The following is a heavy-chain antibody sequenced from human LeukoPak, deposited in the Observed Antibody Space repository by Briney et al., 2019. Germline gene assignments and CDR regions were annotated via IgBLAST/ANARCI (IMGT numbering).Heavy chain of an antibody. V-gene: IGHV3-11*04. CDR1: GFTFSDYY. CDR2: ISSSGSTI. Sequence: PGGSLRLSCAASGFTFSDYYMSWIRQAPGKGLEWVSYISSSGSTIYYADSVKGRFTISRDNAKNSLYLRMNSLRAEDTAVYYCARESGYSGSYSPYWYFDLWGRGTLVTVSS. D-gene: IGHD1-26*01. CDR3: ARESGYSGSYSPYWYFDL. J-gene: IGHJ2*01.